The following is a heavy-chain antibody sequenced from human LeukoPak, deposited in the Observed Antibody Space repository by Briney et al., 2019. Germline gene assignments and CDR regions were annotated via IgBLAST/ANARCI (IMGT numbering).Heavy chain of an antibody. CDR2: MSPNSGNT. D-gene: IGHD1-1*01. Sequence: GASVKVSCKASGYTFTSYNINWVRQATGQGLEWMGWMSPNSGNTGCAQKFQGRVTMTRNTSISTAYMELSSLRSEDTAVYYCAPTGTHKDWFDPWGQGTLVTVSS. CDR1: GYTFTSYN. CDR3: APTGTHKDWFDP. V-gene: IGHV1-8*01. J-gene: IGHJ5*02.